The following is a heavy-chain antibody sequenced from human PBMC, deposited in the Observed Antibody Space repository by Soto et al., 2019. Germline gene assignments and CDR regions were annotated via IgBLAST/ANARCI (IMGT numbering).Heavy chain of an antibody. CDR2: INAGNGNT. Sequence: ASVKVSCKASGYTFTSYAMHWVRQAPGQRLEWMGWINAGNGNTKYSQKFQGRVTITRDTSASTAYMGLSSLRSEDTAVYYCAREAKPLKYYFDYWGQGTLVTVSS. CDR1: GYTFTSYA. CDR3: AREAKPLKYYFDY. J-gene: IGHJ4*02. V-gene: IGHV1-3*01.